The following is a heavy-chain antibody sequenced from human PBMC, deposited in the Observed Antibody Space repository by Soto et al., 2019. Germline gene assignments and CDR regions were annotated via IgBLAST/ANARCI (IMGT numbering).Heavy chain of an antibody. CDR1: GFTFSSYG. CDR2: IWYDGSNK. CDR3: ARDSYTGGVMDV. D-gene: IGHD7-27*01. Sequence: QVQLVESGGGVVQPGRSLRLSCAASGFTFSSYGMHWVRQAPGKGLEWVAVIWYDGSNKYYADSVKGRFTISRDNSKNTLYLQMNSLRAEDTAVYYCARDSYTGGVMDVWGQGTTVTVSS. J-gene: IGHJ6*02. V-gene: IGHV3-33*01.